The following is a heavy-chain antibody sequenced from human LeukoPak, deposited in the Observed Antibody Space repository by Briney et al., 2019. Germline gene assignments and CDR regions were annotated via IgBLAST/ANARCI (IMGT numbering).Heavy chain of an antibody. CDR3: ARNYYASSGYYLDDFYFDY. D-gene: IGHD3-22*01. CDR1: GGSITSRTYY. J-gene: IGHJ4*02. V-gene: IGHV4-39*07. CDR2: IYYSGNT. Sequence: PETLSLTCTVSGGSITSRTYYWGWIRQPPGKGLEWIGSIYYSGNTYYNPSLKSRVTISEDTSKNQFSLRLSSVTAADTAVYYCARNYYASSGYYLDDFYFDYWGQGTLVTVSS.